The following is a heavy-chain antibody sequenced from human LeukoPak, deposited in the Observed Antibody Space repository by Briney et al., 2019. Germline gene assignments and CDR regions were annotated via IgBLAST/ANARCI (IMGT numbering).Heavy chain of an antibody. Sequence: GGALRLSCAPSGFTFSSYVMHWGRQAPGEGLGWGGVISYDGSNKYYADSVTGRFTISRDNSKNTLYLQMNSLRAEDTAVYYCAREVMVRGFRGSWFDPWGQGTLVTVSS. CDR3: AREVMVRGFRGSWFDP. CDR2: ISYDGSNK. CDR1: GFTFSSYV. D-gene: IGHD3-10*01. V-gene: IGHV3-30*04. J-gene: IGHJ5*02.